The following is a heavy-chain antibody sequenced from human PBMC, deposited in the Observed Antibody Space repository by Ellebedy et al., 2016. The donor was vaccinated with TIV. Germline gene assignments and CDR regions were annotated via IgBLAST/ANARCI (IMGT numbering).Heavy chain of an antibody. D-gene: IGHD3-10*01. Sequence: GESLKISCAASGFSFSVYWMHWVRQAPGKGLEWVSVIYSGGDTDYADSVKGRFTVFRDISKNTLYLQMNSLRADDTAVYYCARKYTYGFNWGQGTLVTVSS. CDR2: IYSGGDT. J-gene: IGHJ4*02. CDR3: ARKYTYGFN. V-gene: IGHV3-66*01. CDR1: GFSFSVYW.